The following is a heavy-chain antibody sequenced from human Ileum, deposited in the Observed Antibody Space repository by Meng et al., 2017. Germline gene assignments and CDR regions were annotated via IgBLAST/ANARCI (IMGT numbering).Heavy chain of an antibody. J-gene: IGHJ5*02. Sequence: QVQPQHWGVGLLKPSETLSLTCGVYGGSFSGYYWSWIRQPPGKGLEWIGEIDHSGGTNYNPSLKNRVTISVDTSNNRFSLKLSSVKAADTALYFCARRVGATPYAYNWLDPWGQGTLVTVSS. CDR1: GGSFSGYY. CDR3: ARRVGATPYAYNWLDP. D-gene: IGHD1-26*01. V-gene: IGHV4-34*01. CDR2: IDHSGGT.